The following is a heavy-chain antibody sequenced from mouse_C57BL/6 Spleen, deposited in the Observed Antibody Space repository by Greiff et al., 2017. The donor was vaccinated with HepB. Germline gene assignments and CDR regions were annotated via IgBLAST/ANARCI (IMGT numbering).Heavy chain of an antibody. CDR3: ARHGVLRYYAMDY. D-gene: IGHD1-1*01. CDR2: IWSDGST. Sequence: VQGVESGPGLVAPSQSLSITCTVSGFSLTSYGVHWVRQPPGKGLEWLVVIWSDGSTTYNSALKSRLSISKDNSKSQVFLKMNSLQTDDTAMYYCARHGVLRYYAMDYWGQGTSVTVSS. V-gene: IGHV2-6-1*01. CDR1: GFSLTSYG. J-gene: IGHJ4*01.